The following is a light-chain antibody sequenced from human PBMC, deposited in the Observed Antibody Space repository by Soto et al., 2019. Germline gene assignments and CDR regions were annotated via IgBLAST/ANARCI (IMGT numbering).Light chain of an antibody. CDR3: ATWSDSLKGWV. Sequence: QSVLTQPPSASRTPGQRVTSPCSGSSSDIGSNSVNWYQQLPGAAPRLLIYANDHRPSGVPDRFSASKSGTSASLAISGVRSEDEACYYCATWSDSLKGWVFGGGTKLTVL. CDR2: AND. V-gene: IGLV1-44*01. CDR1: SSDIGSNS. J-gene: IGLJ3*02.